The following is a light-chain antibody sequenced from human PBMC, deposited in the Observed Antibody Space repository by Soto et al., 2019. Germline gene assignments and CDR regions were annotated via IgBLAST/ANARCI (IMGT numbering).Light chain of an antibody. V-gene: IGKV3-20*01. CDR3: QRYDISPFP. CDR2: GAS. CDR1: QSVSSTY. Sequence: DIVLTQSPGTLSLSPGERATLSCRASQSVSSTYLAWYQQKPGQAPRLLIYGASSRATGIPDRFSGSGSVTDFTLTISRLEPEDFAVYYCQRYDISPFPFGQGTKLEIK. J-gene: IGKJ2*01.